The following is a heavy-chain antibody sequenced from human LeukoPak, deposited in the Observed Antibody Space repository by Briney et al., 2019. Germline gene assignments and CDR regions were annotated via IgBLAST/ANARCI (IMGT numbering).Heavy chain of an antibody. V-gene: IGHV3-53*01. D-gene: IGHD4-11*01. CDR3: ASSVGDYSNSYFDC. CDR1: GFTVSSNY. Sequence: PGGSLRLSCAASGFTVSSNYMSWVRQAPGKGLEWVSVIYSGGSTYYADSVKGRFTISRDNSKNTLYLQMNSLRAEDTAVYYCASSVGDYSNSYFDCWGQGTLVTVSS. CDR2: IYSGGST. J-gene: IGHJ4*02.